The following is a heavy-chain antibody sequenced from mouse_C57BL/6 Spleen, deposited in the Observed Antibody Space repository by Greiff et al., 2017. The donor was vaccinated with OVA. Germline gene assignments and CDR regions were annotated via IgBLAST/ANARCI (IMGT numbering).Heavy chain of an antibody. CDR2: IWSDGST. Sequence: VKVVESGPGLVAPSQSLSITCTVSGFSLTSYGVHWVRQPPGKGLEWLVVIWSDGSTTYNSALKSRLSISKDNSKSQVFLKTNSLQTDDTAMYYCARHGPYGNYLYYAMDYWGQGTSVTVSS. CDR1: GFSLTSYG. CDR3: ARHGPYGNYLYYAMDY. V-gene: IGHV2-6-1*01. J-gene: IGHJ4*01. D-gene: IGHD2-1*01.